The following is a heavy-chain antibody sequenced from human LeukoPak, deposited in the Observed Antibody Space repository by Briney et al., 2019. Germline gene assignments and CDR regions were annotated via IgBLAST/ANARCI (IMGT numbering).Heavy chain of an antibody. J-gene: IGHJ2*01. V-gene: IGHV3-23*01. CDR3: AKYYSSSWFQLAGNWNFDL. CDR2: ISGSGGST. D-gene: IGHD6-13*01. CDR1: GFNFSSYA. Sequence: GGSLRLSCAASGFNFSSYAISWVRQAPGKGLEWVSAISGSGGSTYYADSVKGRFTISRDNSKNTLYLQMNSLRAEDTAVYYCAKYYSSSWFQLAGNWNFDLWGRGTLVTVSS.